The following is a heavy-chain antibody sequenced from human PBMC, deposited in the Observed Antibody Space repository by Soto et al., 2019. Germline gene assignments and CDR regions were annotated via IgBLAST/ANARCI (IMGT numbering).Heavy chain of an antibody. CDR2: ISGSGGTT. J-gene: IGHJ4*02. V-gene: IGHV3-23*01. Sequence: GGSLRLSCAASGFTFNNYAMRWVRQAPGKGLEWVSAISGSGGTTYYADSVEGRFSISRDNSKNTLYLQMNSLRAEDTAVYYCAKAGRSDDNNYFFDRWGQGTLVTVSS. CDR1: GFTFNNYA. D-gene: IGHD3-22*01. CDR3: AKAGRSDDNNYFFDR.